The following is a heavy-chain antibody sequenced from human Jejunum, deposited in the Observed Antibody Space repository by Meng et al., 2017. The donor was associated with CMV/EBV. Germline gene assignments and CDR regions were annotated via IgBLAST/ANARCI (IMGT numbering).Heavy chain of an antibody. V-gene: IGHV4-39*01. CDR1: ASISRSSYY. CDR2: IYYSGST. J-gene: IGHJ5*02. Sequence: ASISRSSYYWGWIRQPPGKGLEWIGSIYYSGSTYYNPSLKSRVTISADTSKNQFSLKLNSVTAADTAVYYCASRSSVAAPGIRCFDPWGQGTLVTVSS. CDR3: ASRSSVAAPGIRCFDP. D-gene: IGHD6-13*01.